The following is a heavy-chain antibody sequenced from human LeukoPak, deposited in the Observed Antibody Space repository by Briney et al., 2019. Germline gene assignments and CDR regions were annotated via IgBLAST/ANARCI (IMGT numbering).Heavy chain of an antibody. J-gene: IGHJ4*02. Sequence: GASVEVSCKASGYTFTGYYMHWVRQAPGQGLEWMGWINPNSGGTNYAQKFQGRVTMTRDTSISTAYMELSSLRSDDTAVYFCARGSSRDTALGYVWGQGTLVTVSS. CDR2: INPNSGGT. CDR1: GYTFTGYY. D-gene: IGHD5-18*01. CDR3: ARGSSRDTALGYV. V-gene: IGHV1-2*02.